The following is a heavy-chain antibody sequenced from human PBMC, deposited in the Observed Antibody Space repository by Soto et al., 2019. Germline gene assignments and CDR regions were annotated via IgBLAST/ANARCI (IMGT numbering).Heavy chain of an antibody. CDR1: GGSIRGGDYY. CDR2: IYSRGDT. J-gene: IGHJ4*02. V-gene: IGHV4-30-4*01. D-gene: IGHD3-22*01. Sequence: PSETLSLTCTVSGGSIRGGDYYWTWIRQSPGKGLEWIGYIYSRGDTSYNPSVESRVTISRDTSKNQFSLNLSSVTAADTAVYYCARDRGSDYDSASGFYNYWGQGTLVTVSS. CDR3: ARDRGSDYDSASGFYNY.